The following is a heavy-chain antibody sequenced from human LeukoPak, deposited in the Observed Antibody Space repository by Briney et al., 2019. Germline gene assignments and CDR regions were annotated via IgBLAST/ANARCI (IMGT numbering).Heavy chain of an antibody. D-gene: IGHD6-13*01. CDR3: ARAGIARSYFDC. J-gene: IGHJ4*02. CDR1: GGTFSSYA. Sequence: ASVKVSCKASGGTFSSYAISWVRQAPGQGLEWMGGIIPIFGTANYAQKFQGRVTITADESTSTAYMELSSLRSEDTAVYYCARAGIARSYFDCWGQGTLVTVSS. V-gene: IGHV1-69*13. CDR2: IIPIFGTA.